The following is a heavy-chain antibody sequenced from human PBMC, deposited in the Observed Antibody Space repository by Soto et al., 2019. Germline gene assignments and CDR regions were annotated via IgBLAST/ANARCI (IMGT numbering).Heavy chain of an antibody. D-gene: IGHD6-13*01. J-gene: IGHJ4*02. V-gene: IGHV3-23*01. Sequence: GGSLRLSCAASGFTFSSYAMSWVRQAPGKGLEWVSAISGSGGSTYYADSVKGRFTISRDNSKNTLYLQMNSLRAEDTALYYCAKVPYSSSWYYYFDYWGQGTLVTVSS. CDR3: AKVPYSSSWYYYFDY. CDR2: ISGSGGST. CDR1: GFTFSSYA.